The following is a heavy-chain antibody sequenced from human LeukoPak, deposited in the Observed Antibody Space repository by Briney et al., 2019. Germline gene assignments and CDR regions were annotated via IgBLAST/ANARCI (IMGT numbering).Heavy chain of an antibody. D-gene: IGHD3-10*01. CDR2: IFRSGST. V-gene: IGHV4-4*07. CDR3: ARERDRRGNPYGLKHFDY. Sequence: SETLSLTCNLSGGSISDYYWNWIRQPAGKGLEWFGRIFRSGSTDYNPSLKSRVAMSVDTSRNQFSLTLSSVTAADTAVYYCARERDRRGNPYGLKHFDYWGRGTLVTVSS. CDR1: GGSISDYY. J-gene: IGHJ4*02.